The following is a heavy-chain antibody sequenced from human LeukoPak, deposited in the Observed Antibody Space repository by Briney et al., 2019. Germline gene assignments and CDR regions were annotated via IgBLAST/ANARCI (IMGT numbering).Heavy chain of an antibody. J-gene: IGHJ6*03. CDR3: ARDVWGIGAADGVKNYHYCYMDV. V-gene: IGHV4-59*01. Sequence: SETLSLTCTVSGGSISSYYWSWIRQPPGKGLEWIGYIYYSGSTNYNPSLKSRVIISADTSKNQFSLRLTSVTAADTAVYYCARDVWGIGAADGVKNYHYCYMDVWSKGTTVTV. CDR1: GGSISSYY. D-gene: IGHD6-13*01. CDR2: IYYSGST.